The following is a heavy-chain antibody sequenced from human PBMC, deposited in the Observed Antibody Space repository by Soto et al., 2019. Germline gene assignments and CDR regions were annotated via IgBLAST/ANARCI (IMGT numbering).Heavy chain of an antibody. J-gene: IGHJ6*01. CDR2: IYHSGST. V-gene: IGHV4-4*02. CDR3: ARDGAYDYVWGSYRYTFNRGYYYYGMDV. Sequence: NPSETLSLTCAVSGGSISSSNWWSWFHQPPGKGLEWIGEIYHSGSTNYNPSLKSRVTISVDKSKNQFSLKLSSVTAADTAVYYCARDGAYDYVWGSYRYTFNRGYYYYGMDVWGQGTTVTVSS. CDR1: GGSISSSNW. D-gene: IGHD3-16*02.